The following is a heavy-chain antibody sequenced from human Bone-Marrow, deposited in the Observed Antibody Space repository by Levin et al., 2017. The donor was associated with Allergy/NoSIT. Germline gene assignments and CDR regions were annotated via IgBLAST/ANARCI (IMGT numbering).Heavy chain of an antibody. CDR1: GFTFSNFA. Sequence: GESLKISCAASGFTFSNFAMSWVRQAPGKGLEWVSGINGTGDETFYPDSVKGRFTISRDNSKNTLYLQMNSLKVEDTAVYYCAKDYRGGDAQFDYWGLGTLVTVSS. CDR3: AKDYRGGDAQFDY. J-gene: IGHJ4*02. V-gene: IGHV3-23*01. CDR2: INGTGDET. D-gene: IGHD3-10*01.